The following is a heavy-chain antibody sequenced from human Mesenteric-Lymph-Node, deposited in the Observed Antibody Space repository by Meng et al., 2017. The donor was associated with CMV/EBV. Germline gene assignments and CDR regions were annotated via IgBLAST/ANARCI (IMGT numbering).Heavy chain of an antibody. CDR2: INHSGST. CDR1: GGSCSGYY. V-gene: IGHV4-34*01. CDR3: ARGSSYDILTGYFDY. J-gene: IGHJ4*02. D-gene: IGHD3-9*01. Sequence: QVQLNQWGVGLLKPSETLSVTCAVYGGSCSGYYWNWIRQSPEKGLEWIGEINHSGSTTYNPSFTSRIIISVDTSTNQISLNMSSVTAADTAVYYCARGSSYDILTGYFDYWGQGALVTVSS.